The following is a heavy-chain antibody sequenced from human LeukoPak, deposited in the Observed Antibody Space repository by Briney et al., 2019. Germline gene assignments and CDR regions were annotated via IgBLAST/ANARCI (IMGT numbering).Heavy chain of an antibody. CDR2: IIPIFGTA. J-gene: IGHJ4*02. Sequence: ASVKVSCKASGGTFSSYAISWVRQAPGQGLEWMGGIIPIFGTANYAQKLQGRVTITTDESTSTAYMELSSLRSEDTAVYYCARVGFWSGDQDYWGQGTLVTVSS. D-gene: IGHD3-3*01. CDR3: ARVGFWSGDQDY. CDR1: GGTFSSYA. V-gene: IGHV1-69*05.